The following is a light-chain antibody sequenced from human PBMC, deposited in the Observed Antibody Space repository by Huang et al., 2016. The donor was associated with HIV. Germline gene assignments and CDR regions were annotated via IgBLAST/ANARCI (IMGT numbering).Light chain of an antibody. CDR1: QSVTGN. CDR3: QQYNKWPRT. V-gene: IGKV3-15*01. CDR2: GAS. Sequence: EIVMTQSPATLSVSPGERATLSCRASQSVTGNLAWYQHKPCQPPRLLIYGASTRAAGAAARFNASGSGTEFTLTINSLQSEDFAVYYCQQYNKWPRTFGPGTKVDVK. J-gene: IGKJ3*01.